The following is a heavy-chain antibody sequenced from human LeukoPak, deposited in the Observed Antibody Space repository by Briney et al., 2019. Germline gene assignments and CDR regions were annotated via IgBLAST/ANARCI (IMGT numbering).Heavy chain of an antibody. CDR1: GFTFSNYA. D-gene: IGHD2-15*01. Sequence: GGSLRLSCAASGFTFSNYAMNWVRQAPGKGLEWVSGLSGSGDNTYYADSVKGRFTISRDNSKNTLYLQMNSLRAEDTAVYYCAQRRGYCSGGRCSGGAFDIWGQGTMVTVSS. CDR3: AQRRGYCSGGRCSGGAFDI. V-gene: IGHV3-23*01. CDR2: LSGSGDNT. J-gene: IGHJ3*02.